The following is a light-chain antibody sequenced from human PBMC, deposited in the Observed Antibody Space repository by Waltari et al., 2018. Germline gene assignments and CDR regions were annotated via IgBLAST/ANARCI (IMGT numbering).Light chain of an antibody. Sequence: QSALTQPASVSGSPGQSITISCTGTSSDVGGYNYVSWYQQHPGKAPELMIYDVSNRPSGFSNRFSGAKSGNTASLTICGLQAEDEADYYCSSYTSGSTHVIFGGGTKLTVL. J-gene: IGLJ2*01. CDR1: SSDVGGYNY. CDR3: SSYTSGSTHVI. CDR2: DVS. V-gene: IGLV2-14*03.